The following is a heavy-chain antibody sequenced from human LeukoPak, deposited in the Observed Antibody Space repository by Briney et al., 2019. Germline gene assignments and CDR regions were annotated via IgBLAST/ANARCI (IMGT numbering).Heavy chain of an antibody. CDR3: AGHIVVVTAIYYYYYGMDV. CDR2: INHSGST. Sequence: SETLSLTCAVYGGSFSGYYWSWIRQPPGKGLEWIGEINHSGSTNYNPSLKSRVTISVDTSKNQFSLKLSSVTAADTAVYYCAGHIVVVTAIYYYYYGMDVWGQGTMVTVSS. D-gene: IGHD2-21*02. J-gene: IGHJ6*02. CDR1: GGSFSGYY. V-gene: IGHV4-34*01.